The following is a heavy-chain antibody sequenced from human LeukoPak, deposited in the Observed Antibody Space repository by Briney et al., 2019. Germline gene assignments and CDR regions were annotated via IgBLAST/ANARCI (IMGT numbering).Heavy chain of an antibody. V-gene: IGHV4-59*01. J-gene: IGHJ4*02. CDR3: ARDRPRSAGGFDY. D-gene: IGHD3-16*01. Sequence: SETLFLTCTVSGGSISSYYWSWIRQPPGKGLEWIGYIYYSGSTNYNPSPKSRVTISVDTSKNQFSLKLSSVTAADTAVYYCARDRPRSAGGFDYWGQGTLVTVSS. CDR1: GGSISSYY. CDR2: IYYSGST.